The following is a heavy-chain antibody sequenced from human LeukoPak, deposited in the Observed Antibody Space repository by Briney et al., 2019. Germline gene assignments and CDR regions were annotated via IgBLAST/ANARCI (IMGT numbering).Heavy chain of an antibody. Sequence: ASVKVSCKASGYTFTSYDINWVRQATGQGLEWMGWMNPNSGNTGYAQKFLGRVTMTEDTSTDTAYMELSSLRSEDTAVYYCATDVIGYCSSTSCSDYWGQGTLVTVSS. CDR2: MNPNSGNT. CDR1: GYTFTSYD. CDR3: ATDVIGYCSSTSCSDY. D-gene: IGHD2-2*01. J-gene: IGHJ4*02. V-gene: IGHV1-8*02.